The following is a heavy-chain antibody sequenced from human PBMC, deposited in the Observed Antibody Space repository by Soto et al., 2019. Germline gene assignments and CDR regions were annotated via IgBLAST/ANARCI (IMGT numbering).Heavy chain of an antibody. D-gene: IGHD1-7*01. V-gene: IGHV1-69*13. CDR3: AREVLTGTTSYYGMDV. CDR2: IIPIFGTA. J-gene: IGHJ6*02. CDR1: GGTFSSYA. Sequence: SVKVSCKASGGTFSSYAISWVRQAPGQGLEWMGGIIPIFGTANYAQKFQGRVTITADESTSTAYMELSSLRSEDTAVYYCAREVLTGTTSYYGMDVWGQGTTVTAP.